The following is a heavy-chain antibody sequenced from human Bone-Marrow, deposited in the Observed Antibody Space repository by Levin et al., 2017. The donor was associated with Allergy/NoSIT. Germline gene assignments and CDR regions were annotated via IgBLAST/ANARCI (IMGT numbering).Heavy chain of an antibody. CDR3: ARDRAPYSQDYYYYYAMDV. J-gene: IGHJ6*02. D-gene: IGHD1-26*01. Sequence: SVKVSCKASGGNFHSYAFSWVRQAPGQRLEWMGGIIPFIGAANYGQKFRGRVTVTADESTKTVYMELSSLRVEDTAVYFCARDRAPYSQDYYYYYAMDVWGQGTTVTVSS. V-gene: IGHV1-69*13. CDR1: GGNFHSYA. CDR2: IIPFIGAA.